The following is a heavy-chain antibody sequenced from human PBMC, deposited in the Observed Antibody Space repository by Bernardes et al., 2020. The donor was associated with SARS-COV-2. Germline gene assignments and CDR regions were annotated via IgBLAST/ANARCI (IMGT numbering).Heavy chain of an antibody. CDR3: ARRRAGGWDLDC. CDR1: GFTVRDSY. CDR2: IYRGGNT. D-gene: IGHD6-19*01. J-gene: IGHJ4*02. Sequence: LCGSSGFTVRDSYMTLVQRGPGKGVEWVYVIYRGGNTYYADSVRGRFTISRDSSKNTLYLQMNSLRGEDTAVYYCARRRAGGWDLDCWGQGTLVTVYS. V-gene: IGHV3-66*02.